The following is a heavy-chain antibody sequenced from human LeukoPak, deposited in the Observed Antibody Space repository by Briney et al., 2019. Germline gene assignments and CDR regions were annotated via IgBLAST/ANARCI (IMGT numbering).Heavy chain of an antibody. CDR3: ARTKIMNWFDP. CDR2: IYYSGST. CDR1: GGSISSSSYY. V-gene: IGHV4-39*01. D-gene: IGHD3-16*01. J-gene: IGHJ5*02. Sequence: SESLSLTCTVSGGSISSSSYYWGWIRQPPGKGLEWIGGIYYSGSTYYNPSLKSRVTISVDTSKNQFSLKLSSVTAADTAVYYCARTKIMNWFDPWGQGTLVTVSS.